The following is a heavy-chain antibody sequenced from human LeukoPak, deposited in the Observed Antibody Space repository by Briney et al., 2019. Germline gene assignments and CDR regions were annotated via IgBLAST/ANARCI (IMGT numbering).Heavy chain of an antibody. V-gene: IGHV7-4-1*02. Sequence: GASVKVSCKASGYTFTSYAMNWVRQAPGQRLEWMGWINTNTGNTTYAQGFTGRFVFSLDTSVSTASMQISSLKAEDTAVYYCARVGSDSSGYDHFYWGQGTLVTVSS. CDR1: GYTFTSYA. CDR3: ARVGSDSSGYDHFY. J-gene: IGHJ4*02. D-gene: IGHD3-22*01. CDR2: INTNTGNT.